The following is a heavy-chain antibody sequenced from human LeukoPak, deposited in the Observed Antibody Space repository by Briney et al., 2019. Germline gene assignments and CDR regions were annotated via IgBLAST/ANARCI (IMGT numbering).Heavy chain of an antibody. J-gene: IGHJ4*02. Sequence: AASVKVSCKASGYTFTNYYMHWVRQAPGQGLEWMGGIIPIFGTANYAQKFQGRVTITADESTSTAYMELSSLRSEDTAVYYCASARTTGDYWGQGTLVTVSS. V-gene: IGHV1-69*13. CDR3: ASARTTGDY. CDR1: GYTFTNYY. CDR2: IIPIFGTA. D-gene: IGHD1-1*01.